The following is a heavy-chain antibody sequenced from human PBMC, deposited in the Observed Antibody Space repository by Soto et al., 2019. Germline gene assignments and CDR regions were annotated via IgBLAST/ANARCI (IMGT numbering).Heavy chain of an antibody. V-gene: IGHV3-7*01. CDR3: ARDLHDYVSFRFDP. CDR1: GFTCTNYW. D-gene: IGHD3-16*01. J-gene: IGHJ5*02. Sequence: GGSLRLSCATSGFTCTNYWMGWVRQAPGKGLDWVSNINQDGSHKYYVDSVKGRFTISRDNAKNSLYLQMNSLRAEDTAVYYCARDLHDYVSFRFDPWGQGTLVTVSS. CDR2: INQDGSHK.